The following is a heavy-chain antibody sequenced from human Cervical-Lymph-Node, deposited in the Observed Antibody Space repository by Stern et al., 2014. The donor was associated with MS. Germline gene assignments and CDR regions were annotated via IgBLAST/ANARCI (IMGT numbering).Heavy chain of an antibody. Sequence: VQLVESGAEVKKPGASVKVSCKASGYTFTTYSMHWVRQAPGQGLEWMGIINPSGDTTSYAQRFQGRVTMTRDTSTSTVYMELSSLRSEDTAVYYCATGGAAPRYFDLWGRGTLVTVSS. V-gene: IGHV1-46*01. D-gene: IGHD3-10*01. J-gene: IGHJ2*01. CDR2: INPSGDTT. CDR1: GYTFTTYS. CDR3: ATGGAAPRYFDL.